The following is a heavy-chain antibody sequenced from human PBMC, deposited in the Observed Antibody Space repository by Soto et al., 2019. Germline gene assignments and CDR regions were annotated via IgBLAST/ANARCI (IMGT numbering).Heavy chain of an antibody. D-gene: IGHD2-15*01. CDR3: VRDERESCRGGNCLYFDY. J-gene: IGHJ4*02. Sequence: QVHLVQSGAEVKKPGASVKVSCKASGYAFTSYGMSWVRQAPGQGLEWMGWINTYNSDTNSAPRLQGRITMTTDTSTSTAYMELRSLTSDDTAVYYCVRDERESCRGGNCLYFDYWGQGTLVSVSS. V-gene: IGHV1-18*04. CDR2: INTYNSDT. CDR1: GYAFTSYG.